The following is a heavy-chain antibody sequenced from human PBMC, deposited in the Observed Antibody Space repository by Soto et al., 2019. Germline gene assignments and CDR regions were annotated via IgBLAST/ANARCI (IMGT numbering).Heavy chain of an antibody. CDR1: GFTFSSYA. V-gene: IGHV3-23*01. CDR2: ISGSDDST. D-gene: IGHD6-6*01. Sequence: EVQLLESGGGLVQPGESLRLSCAAHGFTFSSYAMSWVRQAPGKGLEWVSVISGSDDSTYYADSVKGRFTISRDNSKNTLYLQMNSLRAEDTAVYYCAKRSSSSTFDYWGQGTLVTVSS. J-gene: IGHJ4*02. CDR3: AKRSSSSTFDY.